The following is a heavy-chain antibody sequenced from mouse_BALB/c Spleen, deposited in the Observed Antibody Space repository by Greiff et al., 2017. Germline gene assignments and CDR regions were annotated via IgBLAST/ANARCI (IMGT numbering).Heavy chain of an antibody. V-gene: IGHV3-8*02. CDR2: ISYSGST. J-gene: IGHJ4*01. D-gene: IGHD2-2*01. CDR3: AVWLRRDYAMDY. Sequence: EVKLVESGPSLVKPSQTLSLTCSVTGDSITSGYWNWIRKFPGNKLEYMGYISYSGSTYYNPSLKSRISITRDTSKNQYYLQLNSVTTEDTATYYCAVWLRRDYAMDYWGQGTSVTVSS. CDR1: GDSITSGY.